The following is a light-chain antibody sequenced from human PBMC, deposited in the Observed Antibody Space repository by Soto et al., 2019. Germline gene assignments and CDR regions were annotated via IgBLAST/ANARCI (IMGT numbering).Light chain of an antibody. J-gene: IGKJ2*01. CDR2: WAS. CDR1: YSVLYSSNNKNY. V-gene: IGKV4-1*01. CDR3: QEYYGTPYT. Sequence: DIVMIQSPDSLAVSLGERATINCRSSYSVLYSSNNKNYLSWYQQKPGQPPKLLISWASTRESGVPDRFSGSGSGADLTLTISRLEAEDVAVYYCQEYYGTPYTFGQGTNVEIK.